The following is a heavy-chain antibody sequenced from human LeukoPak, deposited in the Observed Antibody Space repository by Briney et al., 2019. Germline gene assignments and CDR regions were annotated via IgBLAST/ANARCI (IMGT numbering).Heavy chain of an antibody. CDR3: ARRSYYYDSSGYLEGRYYFDY. D-gene: IGHD3-22*01. CDR2: IYYSGST. V-gene: IGHV4-30-4*01. Sequence: PSETLSLTCTVSGGSISSGDYYWSWLRQPPGKGLEWVGYIYYSGSTYYNPSLKSRVTISVDTSKNQFSLKLSSVTAADTAVYYCARRSYYYDSSGYLEGRYYFDYWGQGTLVTVSS. CDR1: GGSISSGDYY. J-gene: IGHJ4*02.